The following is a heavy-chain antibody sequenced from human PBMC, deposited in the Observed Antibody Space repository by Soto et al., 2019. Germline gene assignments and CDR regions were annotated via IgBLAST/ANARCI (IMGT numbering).Heavy chain of an antibody. V-gene: IGHV3-33*01. CDR2: IGFDGTNI. Sequence: ESVGGVVPPGRSLRLSCVASGFDFKTYGMHWVRQAPGKGLEWVAVIGFDGTNIHYSDSVRGRFSISRDNSENTVSLQMNSLRVEDTALYYCVRTACVINNCSYRGVRWGQGTLVTV. CDR1: GFDFKTYG. D-gene: IGHD3-10*01. CDR3: VRTACVINNCSYRGVR. J-gene: IGHJ4*02.